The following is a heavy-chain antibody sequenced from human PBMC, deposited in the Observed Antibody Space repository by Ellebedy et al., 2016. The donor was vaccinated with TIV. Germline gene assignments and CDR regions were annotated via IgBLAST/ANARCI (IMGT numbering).Heavy chain of an antibody. CDR1: GYTLTDLS. J-gene: IGHJ3*02. Sequence: AASVKVSCKVSGYTLTDLSMHWVRQAPGKGLEWMGGFDPEDGETIYAQKFQGRVTMTEDTSTDTAYMELSSLRSEDTAVYYCATDLRYCSNDVCFKRYDAFDIWGQGTMVTVSS. CDR2: FDPEDGET. CDR3: ATDLRYCSNDVCFKRYDAFDI. D-gene: IGHD2-8*01. V-gene: IGHV1-24*01.